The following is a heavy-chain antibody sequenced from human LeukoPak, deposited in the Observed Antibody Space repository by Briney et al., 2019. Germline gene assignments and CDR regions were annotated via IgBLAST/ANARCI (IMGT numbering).Heavy chain of an antibody. V-gene: IGHV3-23*01. CDR3: ARIAYADEGMDV. CDR1: GFTFSNYA. D-gene: IGHD2-21*01. J-gene: IGHJ6*03. CDR2: ISGSGGST. Sequence: GGSLRLSCAASGFTFSNYAMNWVRQAPGKGLEWVSVISGSGGSTYYADSVKGRFTISRDNSKYTLYLQMSSLRAEETAVYYCARIAYADEGMDVWGKGTTVTVSS.